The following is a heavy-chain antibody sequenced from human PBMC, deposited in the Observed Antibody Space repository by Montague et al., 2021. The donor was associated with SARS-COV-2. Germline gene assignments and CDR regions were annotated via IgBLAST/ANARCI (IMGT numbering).Heavy chain of an antibody. Sequence: SETLSLTCTVPGGLISSSYWSWIRQPPGKGLEWIGYIYHSGNTNYNPSLKSRVTISIDTSMNQFSLSLSSMTAADTAVYFCARDLLPPRTAIKTNFFGLDVWGQGTTVIVS. CDR3: ARDLLPPRTAIKTNFFGLDV. V-gene: IGHV4-59*01. CDR1: GGLISSSY. D-gene: IGHD2-21*02. CDR2: IYHSGNT. J-gene: IGHJ6*02.